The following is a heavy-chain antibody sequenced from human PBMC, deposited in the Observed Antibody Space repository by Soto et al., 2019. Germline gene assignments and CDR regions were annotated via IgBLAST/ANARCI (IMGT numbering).Heavy chain of an antibody. CDR1: GGSVSSGSYY. V-gene: IGHV4-61*01. J-gene: IGHJ5*02. CDR2: IYYSGST. D-gene: IGHD3-22*01. Sequence: KTSETLSLTCTVSGGSVSSGSYYWSWIRQPPGKGLEWIGYIYYSGSTNYNPSLKSRVTISVDTSKNQFSLKLSSVTAADTAVYYCARRALYYYDSSGYPNWFDPWGQGTLVTVSS. CDR3: ARRALYYYDSSGYPNWFDP.